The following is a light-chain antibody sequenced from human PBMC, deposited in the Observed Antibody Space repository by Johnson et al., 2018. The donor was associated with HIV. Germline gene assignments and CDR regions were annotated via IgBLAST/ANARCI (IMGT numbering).Light chain of an antibody. CDR2: DNH. V-gene: IGLV1-51*01. J-gene: IGLJ1*01. CDR1: SSNIGNNY. Sequence: QSVLSQPPSVSAAPGQKVNISCSGSSSNIGNNYVSWYQQLPGTAPKVLIYDNHKRPSGIPDRVSGSKSGTSATLGITGLQTGDEGDYYYGTWDKSLNTGAVFGTGTKVTVL. CDR3: GTWDKSLNTGAV.